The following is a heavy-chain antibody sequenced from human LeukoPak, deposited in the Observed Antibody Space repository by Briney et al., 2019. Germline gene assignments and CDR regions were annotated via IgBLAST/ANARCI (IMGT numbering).Heavy chain of an antibody. V-gene: IGHV3-48*04. CDR1: GFTFSNYA. CDR2: ISSSSSTI. CDR3: ARDRANYDILTGYSNWFDP. Sequence: GGSLRLSCAASGFTFSNYAMDWVRQAPGKGLEWVSYISSSSSTIYYADSAKGRFTISRDNAKNSLYLQMNSLRAEDTAVYYCARDRANYDILTGYSNWFDPWGQGTLVTVSS. J-gene: IGHJ5*02. D-gene: IGHD3-9*01.